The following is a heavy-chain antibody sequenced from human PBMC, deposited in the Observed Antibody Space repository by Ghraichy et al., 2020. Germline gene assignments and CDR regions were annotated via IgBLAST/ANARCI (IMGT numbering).Heavy chain of an antibody. D-gene: IGHD3-3*01. Sequence: GGSLRLSCAASGFTFSSYDMHWVRQATGKGLEWVSAIGTAGDTYYPGSVKGRFTISRENAKNSLYLQMNSLRAGDTAVYYCARGKYYDFWSGYYTNNWFDPWGQGTLVTVSS. J-gene: IGHJ5*02. CDR3: ARGKYYDFWSGYYTNNWFDP. CDR1: GFTFSSYD. CDR2: IGTAGDT. V-gene: IGHV3-13*01.